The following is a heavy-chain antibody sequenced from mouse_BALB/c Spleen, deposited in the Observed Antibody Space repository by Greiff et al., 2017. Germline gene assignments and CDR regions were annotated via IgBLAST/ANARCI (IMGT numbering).Heavy chain of an antibody. D-gene: IGHD2-1*01. CDR1: GFTFTDYY. Sequence: EVQVVESGGGLVQPGGSLRLSCATSGFTFTDYYMSWVRQPPGKALEWLGFIRNKANGYTTEYSASVKGRFTISRDNSQSILYLQMNTLRAEDSATYYCARDDGNYDGYFDVWGAGTTVTVSS. CDR2: IRNKANGYTT. CDR3: ARDDGNYDGYFDV. J-gene: IGHJ1*01. V-gene: IGHV7-3*02.